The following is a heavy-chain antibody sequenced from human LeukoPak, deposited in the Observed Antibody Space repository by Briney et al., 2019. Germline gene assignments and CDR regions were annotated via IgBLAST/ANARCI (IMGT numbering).Heavy chain of an antibody. J-gene: IGHJ4*02. V-gene: IGHV3-74*01. CDR2: INSDGSRT. D-gene: IGHD3-10*01. CDR1: GFTFSSYW. Sequence: GGSLRLSCAASGFTFSSYWMHWVRQAPGKGLVWVSRINSDGSRTSYADSVKGRFTISRDNAKNTLYLQMNSLRAEDTAVYYCTRGPMVRTNLFDYWGQGTLVTVSS. CDR3: TRGPMVRTNLFDY.